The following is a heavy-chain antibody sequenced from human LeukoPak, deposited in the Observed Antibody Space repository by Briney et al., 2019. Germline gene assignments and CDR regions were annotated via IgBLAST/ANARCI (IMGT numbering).Heavy chain of an antibody. CDR1: GYTFTGYY. V-gene: IGHV1-2*04. CDR2: INPNSGGT. Sequence: ASVKVSCKASGYTFTGYYMHWVRQAPGQGLEWMGWINPNSGGTNYAQKFQGWVTMTRDTSISTAYMELSRLRSDDTAVYYCAREGYCGGDCYSGPIDYWGQGTLVTVSS. CDR3: AREGYCGGDCYSGPIDY. J-gene: IGHJ4*02. D-gene: IGHD2-21*02.